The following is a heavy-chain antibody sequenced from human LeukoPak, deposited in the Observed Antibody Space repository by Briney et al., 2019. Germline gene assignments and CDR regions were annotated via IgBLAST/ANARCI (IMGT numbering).Heavy chain of an antibody. Sequence: SETLSLTCTVSGGSISSSSYYWGWIRQPPGNGLERIGSIYYSGSTYYNPSLKSRVTISVDTSKNQFSLKLSSVTAADTAVYYCARARITMVRGVIIYLDYWGQGTLVTVSS. CDR1: GGSISSSSYY. V-gene: IGHV4-39*01. CDR3: ARARITMVRGVIIYLDY. J-gene: IGHJ4*02. D-gene: IGHD3-10*01. CDR2: IYYSGST.